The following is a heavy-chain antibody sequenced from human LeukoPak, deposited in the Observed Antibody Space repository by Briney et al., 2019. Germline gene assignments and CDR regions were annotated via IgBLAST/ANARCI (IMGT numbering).Heavy chain of an antibody. V-gene: IGHV3-7*01. Sequence: PGGSLRLSCAASGFTFSSYWMSWVRRAPGKGLEWVANIKQDGSEKYYVDSVKGRFTISRDNAKNSLYLQMNSLRAEDTAVYYCARDSSVAKYDFWSGYYHNWFDPWGQGTLVTVSS. CDR1: GFTFSSYW. D-gene: IGHD3-3*01. CDR3: ARDSSVAKYDFWSGYYHNWFDP. CDR2: IKQDGSEK. J-gene: IGHJ5*02.